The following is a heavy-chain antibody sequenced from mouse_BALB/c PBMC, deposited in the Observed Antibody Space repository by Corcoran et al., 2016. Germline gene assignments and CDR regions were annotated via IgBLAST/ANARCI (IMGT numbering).Heavy chain of an antibody. V-gene: IGHV9-1*02. Sequence: QIQLVQSGPELKKPGETVKISCKASGYTFTNYGMNWVKQAPGKGLKWMGWINTYTGEPTYADDFKGRFAFSLETSASTAYLQINNLKNEDMATYFCARSEGNYAMDYWGQGTSVTVSS. CDR1: GYTFTNYG. J-gene: IGHJ4*01. CDR3: ARSEGNYAMDY. CDR2: INTYTGEP.